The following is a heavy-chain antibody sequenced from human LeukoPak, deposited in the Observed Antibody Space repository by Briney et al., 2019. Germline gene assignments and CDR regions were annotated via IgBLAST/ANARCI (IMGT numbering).Heavy chain of an antibody. CDR2: ISYDGSNE. CDR1: GFTFSNYG. D-gene: IGHD3-22*01. V-gene: IGHV3-30*18. Sequence: PGGSLRLSCAASGFTFSNYGMHWVRQAPGKGLEWVAVISYDGSNEYYGDSVKCRFTISRDNSKNTLYLQMNSLRAEDTALYYCAKSERTYYYDSSGPPFDYWGRGTLVTVSS. CDR3: AKSERTYYYDSSGPPFDY. J-gene: IGHJ4*02.